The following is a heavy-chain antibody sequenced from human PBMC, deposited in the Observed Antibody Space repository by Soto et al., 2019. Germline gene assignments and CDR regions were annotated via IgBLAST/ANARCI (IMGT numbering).Heavy chain of an antibody. CDR2: IIPILGIA. CDR3: ASEPGYYYGSGSYYDYYYYMDV. J-gene: IGHJ6*03. CDR1: GGTFSSYT. Sequence: ASVKVSCKASGGTFSSYTISWVRQAPGQGLEWMGRIIPILGIANYAQKFQGRVTITADKSTSTAYMELSSLRSEDTAVYYCASEPGYYYGSGSYYDYYYYMDVWGKGTTVTVSS. V-gene: IGHV1-69*02. D-gene: IGHD3-10*01.